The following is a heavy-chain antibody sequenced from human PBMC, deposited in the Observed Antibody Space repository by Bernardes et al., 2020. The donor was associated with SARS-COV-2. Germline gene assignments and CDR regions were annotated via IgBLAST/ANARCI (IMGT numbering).Heavy chain of an antibody. V-gene: IGHV1-2*02. D-gene: IGHD2-21*02. Sequence: ASVKVSCKASGYTFTGYYMHWVRQAPGQGLEWMGWINPNSGGTNYAQKFQGRVTMTRDTSISTAYMELSRLRSDDTAVYYCAREGEVVTAASGGDYYYGMDVWGQGTTVTVSS. CDR3: AREGEVVTAASGGDYYYGMDV. CDR1: GYTFTGYY. J-gene: IGHJ6*02. CDR2: INPNSGGT.